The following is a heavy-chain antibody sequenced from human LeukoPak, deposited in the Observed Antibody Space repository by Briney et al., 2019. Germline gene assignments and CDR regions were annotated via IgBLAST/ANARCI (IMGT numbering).Heavy chain of an antibody. V-gene: IGHV4-59*01. D-gene: IGHD1-1*01. Sequence: SGTLSLTCTVSGGSISPYYWNWLRQPPGKGLEWIGYIYYSGSADYNPALKSRVTISVDTSKNQISLKLSSVTAADTAVYYCARDKVPGDYWGQGTLVTVSS. CDR2: IYYSGSA. J-gene: IGHJ4*02. CDR1: GGSISPYY. CDR3: ARDKVPGDY.